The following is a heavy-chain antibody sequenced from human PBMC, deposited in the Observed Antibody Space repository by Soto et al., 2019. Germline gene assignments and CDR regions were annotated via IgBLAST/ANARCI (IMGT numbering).Heavy chain of an antibody. Sequence: QVQLVQSGAEVKKPGASVKVSCKASGYTFINYDINWVRQATGQGLEWMVWMNPNSGNTGYAQKFQGRLIMTRNTSVSTAYMELSSLRSEGTAVYYCARAIRIMQGPINRRYYYMDVWGRGTTVTVSS. CDR2: MNPNSGNT. V-gene: IGHV1-8*01. CDR1: GYTFINYD. J-gene: IGHJ6*03. CDR3: ARAIRIMQGPINRRYYYMDV. D-gene: IGHD2-15*01.